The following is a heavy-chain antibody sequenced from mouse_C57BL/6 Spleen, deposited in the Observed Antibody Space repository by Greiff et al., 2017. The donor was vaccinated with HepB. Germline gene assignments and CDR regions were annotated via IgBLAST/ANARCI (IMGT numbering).Heavy chain of an antibody. CDR3: TVYYYGTSYEVYYFDF. CDR2: IDPEDGDT. CDR1: GFNIKDYY. D-gene: IGHD1-1*01. J-gene: IGHJ2*01. Sequence: VQLQQSGAELVRPGASVKLSCTASGFNIKDYYMHWVKQRPEQGLEWIGRIDPEDGDTEYAPKFQGKATMTADTSSNTAYLQLSSLTSEDTAVYYCTVYYYGTSYEVYYFDFWGQGTTLTVSS. V-gene: IGHV14-1*01.